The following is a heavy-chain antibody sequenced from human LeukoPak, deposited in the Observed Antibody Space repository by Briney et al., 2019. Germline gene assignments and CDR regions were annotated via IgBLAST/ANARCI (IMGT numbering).Heavy chain of an antibody. Sequence: GGSLRLSCAASGFTFSNYKLNWVRQAPGKGLEWVSYISSSSSTIYYADSVKGRFTISRDNAKNSLYLQMNSLRAEDTAVYYCARGGQLAGWGKDDWFDPWGQGTLVTVSS. CDR1: GFTFSNYK. D-gene: IGHD6-6*01. V-gene: IGHV3-48*01. CDR2: ISSSSSTI. J-gene: IGHJ5*02. CDR3: ARGGQLAGWGKDDWFDP.